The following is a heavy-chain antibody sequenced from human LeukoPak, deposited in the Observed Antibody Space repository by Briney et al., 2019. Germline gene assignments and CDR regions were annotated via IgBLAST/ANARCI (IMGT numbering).Heavy chain of an antibody. J-gene: IGHJ4*02. CDR2: IKQDGSEK. D-gene: IGHD1-26*01. V-gene: IGHV3-7*01. CDR3: ARTSGSYFTYYFDY. Sequence: TGGSLRLSCAASGFTFSSYWMSWVRQAPGKGLEWVANIKQDGSEKYYVDSVKGRFTISRDNAKNSLYLQMNSLRAEDTAVYYCARTSGSYFTYYFDYWGQGTLVTVSS. CDR1: GFTFSSYW.